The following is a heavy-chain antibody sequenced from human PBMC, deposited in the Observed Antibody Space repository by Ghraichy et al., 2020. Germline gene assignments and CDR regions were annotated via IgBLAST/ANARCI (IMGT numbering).Heavy chain of an antibody. CDR3: ARVSRTLWGKYQQAAFDI. CDR1: GYTFTSYG. CDR2: ISADKGYT. D-gene: IGHD3-16*01. Sequence: ASVKVSCKASGYTFTSYGISWVRQAPGQGLEWVGWISADKGYTKYAQKVQGRVTMTTDTSTSTAYMELTSLRSDDTAVYYCARVSRTLWGKYQQAAFDIWGQGTMVTVSS. J-gene: IGHJ3*02. V-gene: IGHV1-18*04.